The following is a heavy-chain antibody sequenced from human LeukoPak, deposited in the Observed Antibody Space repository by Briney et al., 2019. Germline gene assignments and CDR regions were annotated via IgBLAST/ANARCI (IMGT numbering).Heavy chain of an antibody. D-gene: IGHD6-13*01. J-gene: IGHJ6*02. V-gene: IGHV3-74*01. CDR1: GFTFSSYW. CDR2: INSVGSST. CDR3: ARDGIAAAGRLYYYYYGMDV. Sequence: QPGGSLRLSCAASGFTFSSYWMHWVRQAPGKGLVWVSRINSVGSSTSYADSVKGRFTISRDNAKNTLYLQMNSLRAEDTAVYYCARDGIAAAGRLYYYYYGMDVWGQGTTVTVSS.